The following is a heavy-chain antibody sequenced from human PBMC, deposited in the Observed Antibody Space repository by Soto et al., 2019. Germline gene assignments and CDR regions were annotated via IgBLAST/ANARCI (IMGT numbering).Heavy chain of an antibody. CDR1: GYSFTSYW. V-gene: IGHV5-10-1*01. J-gene: IGHJ4*02. D-gene: IGHD6-13*01. Sequence: GESLKISCKGSGYSFTSYWISWVRQMPGKGLEWMGRIDPSDSYTNYSPSFQGHVTISADKSISTACLQWSSLKASDTAMYYCAGVAASSSWQKDYWGQGTLVTVAS. CDR2: IDPSDSYT. CDR3: AGVAASSSWQKDY.